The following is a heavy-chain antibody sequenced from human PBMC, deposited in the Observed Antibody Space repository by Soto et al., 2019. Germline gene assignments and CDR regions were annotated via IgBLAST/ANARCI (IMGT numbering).Heavy chain of an antibody. CDR2: IYYSGST. J-gene: IGHJ5*02. Sequence: QVQLQESGPGLVKPSQTLSLTCTVSGGSISSGGYYWSWIRQHPGKGLEWIGYIYYSGSTYYNPSLKSRVTRSVDTSKKQFSLKLSSVTAADTAVYYCARGFVYGPNWFDPWGQGALVTVSS. CDR1: GGSISSGGYY. CDR3: ARGFVYGPNWFDP. D-gene: IGHD4-17*01. V-gene: IGHV4-31*03.